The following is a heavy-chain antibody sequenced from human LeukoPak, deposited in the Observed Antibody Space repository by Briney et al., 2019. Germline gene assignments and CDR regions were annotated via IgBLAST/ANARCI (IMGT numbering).Heavy chain of an antibody. Sequence: SVKVSCKASGGTFSSYAISWVREAPGQGLEWMGRIIPILGIANYAQKFQGRVTINADKSTSTAYMELSSLRSEDTAVYYCARSGPSPRDSSGRLIDYWGQGTLVTVSS. J-gene: IGHJ4*02. CDR1: GGTFSSYA. V-gene: IGHV1-69*04. CDR3: ARSGPSPRDSSGRLIDY. D-gene: IGHD3-22*01. CDR2: IIPILGIA.